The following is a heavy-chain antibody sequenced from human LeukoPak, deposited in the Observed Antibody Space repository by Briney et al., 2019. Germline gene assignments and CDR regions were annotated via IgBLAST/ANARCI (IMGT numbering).Heavy chain of an antibody. CDR3: ARERSSWHTYGMDV. CDR2: IWFDGSNN. CDR1: GFTFSGYG. Sequence: GRSLRLSCAASGFTFSGYGMHWVRQAPGKGLEWVAVIWFDGSNNYYAASVKGRFTISRDNSKNTLYLQMNSLRAEDTAVYYCARERSSWHTYGMDVWGQGTTVTVSS. D-gene: IGHD6-13*01. J-gene: IGHJ6*02. V-gene: IGHV3-33*01.